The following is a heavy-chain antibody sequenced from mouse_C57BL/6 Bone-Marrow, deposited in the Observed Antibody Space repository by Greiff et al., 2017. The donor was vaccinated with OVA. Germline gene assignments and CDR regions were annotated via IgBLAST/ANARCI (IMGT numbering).Heavy chain of an antibody. J-gene: IGHJ4*01. CDR1: GYTFTSYW. D-gene: IGHD2-1*01. CDR3: ASFYYGNLYAMDY. CDR2: IHPNSGST. V-gene: IGHV1-64*01. Sequence: VQLQQPGAELVKPGASVTLSCKASGYTFTSYWMHWVKQRPGQGLEWIGMIHPNSGSTNYNEKLKSKATLTVDKSSSTAYMQLSSLTSEDSAVYYCASFYYGNLYAMDYWGQGTSVTVSS.